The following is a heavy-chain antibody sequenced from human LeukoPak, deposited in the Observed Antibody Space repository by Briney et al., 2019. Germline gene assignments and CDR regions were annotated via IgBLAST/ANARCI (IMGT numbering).Heavy chain of an antibody. J-gene: IGHJ4*02. CDR3: ARAPPGRGAQWRPFDY. D-gene: IGHD6-19*01. CDR2: MNAGNGNT. Sequence: ASVKVSRKASGYTFTSYAMHWVRQAPGQRLEWMGWMNAGNGNTKYSQKFQGRVTITRDTSASTAYMELSSLRSEDTAVYYCARAPPGRGAQWRPFDYWGQGTLLSVSS. CDR1: GYTFTSYA. V-gene: IGHV1-3*01.